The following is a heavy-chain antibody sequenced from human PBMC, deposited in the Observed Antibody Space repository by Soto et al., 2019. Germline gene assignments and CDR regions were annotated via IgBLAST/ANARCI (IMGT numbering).Heavy chain of an antibody. Sequence: PGGSLRLSCAASGFTFSSYGMHWVRQAPGKGLEWVAVIWYDGSKEYYADPVKGRFTISRDNSKNTLYLEMNSLRAEDTAVYYCARDFAEGGFDYWGQGTLVTVSS. D-gene: IGHD3-16*01. CDR1: GFTFSSYG. CDR3: ARDFAEGGFDY. J-gene: IGHJ4*02. V-gene: IGHV3-33*01. CDR2: IWYDGSKE.